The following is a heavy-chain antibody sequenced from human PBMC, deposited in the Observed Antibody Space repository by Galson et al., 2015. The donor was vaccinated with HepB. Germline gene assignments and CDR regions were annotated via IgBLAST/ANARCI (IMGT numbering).Heavy chain of an antibody. CDR2: INRRGST. CDR1: GGSFNGYY. Sequence: ETLSLTCAVHGGSFNGYYWSWIRQPPGKGLEWIGEINRRGSTYYNPSLRSRVTISIDTSKNQFSLDLSSVTAADAAVYYCARGRAAAGTGDYWGQGTLVTVSS. J-gene: IGHJ4*02. D-gene: IGHD6-13*01. V-gene: IGHV4-34*01. CDR3: ARGRAAAGTGDY.